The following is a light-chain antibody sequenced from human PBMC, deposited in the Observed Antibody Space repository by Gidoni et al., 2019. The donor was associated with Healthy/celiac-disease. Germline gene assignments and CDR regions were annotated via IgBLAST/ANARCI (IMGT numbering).Light chain of an antibody. J-gene: IGKJ2*01. CDR3: QQYNNWPPMYT. V-gene: IGKV3-15*01. CDR2: GAS. CDR1: QSVSSN. Sequence: EIVMPQSPATLSVSPGDRATPSCRASQSVSSNLAWYQQKPGQAPRLLIYGASTRATGIPARFSGSGSGTEFTLTISSLQSEDFAVYYCQQYNNWPPMYTFGQGTKLEIK.